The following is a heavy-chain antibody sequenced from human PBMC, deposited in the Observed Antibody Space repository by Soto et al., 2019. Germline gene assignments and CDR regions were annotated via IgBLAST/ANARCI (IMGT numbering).Heavy chain of an antibody. CDR1: GFTFSSYA. CDR3: AKRASGSYFDY. D-gene: IGHD3-10*01. J-gene: IGHJ4*02. V-gene: IGHV3-23*01. CDR2: ISGSGGST. Sequence: EVQLLESGGGLVQPGGSLRLSCAASGFTFSSYAMNWVRQAPGKGLEWVSVISGSGGSTYYADSEKGRFTISRDNSKNTLYLQMKSLGAEDTAVYYCAKRASGSYFDYWGQGTLVTVSS.